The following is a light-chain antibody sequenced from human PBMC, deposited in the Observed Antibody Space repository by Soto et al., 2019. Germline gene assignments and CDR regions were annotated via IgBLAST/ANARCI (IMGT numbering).Light chain of an antibody. V-gene: IGKV2-28*01. CDR1: QSLLHSNGYTY. Sequence: DMVMTQSPLSLPVTPGEPASISCRSSQSLLHSNGYTYLDWYLQKPGQSPQLLIFLGSNRASGVPARFSGSGSGTDFTLKISRVEAEDVGVYYCMQALQAPYTFGLGTKLEIK. J-gene: IGKJ2*01. CDR3: MQALQAPYT. CDR2: LGS.